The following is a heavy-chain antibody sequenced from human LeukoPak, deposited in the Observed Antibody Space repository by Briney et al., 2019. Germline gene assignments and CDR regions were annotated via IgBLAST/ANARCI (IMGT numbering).Heavy chain of an antibody. Sequence: ASVKVSCKASGYTFTSYYMHWVRQAPGQGLEWMGIINPSGGSTSYAQKFQGRVTMTEDTSTDTAYMELSSLRSEDTAVYYCATEVSSGWHDAFDIWGQGTMVTVSS. J-gene: IGHJ3*02. CDR3: ATEVSSGWHDAFDI. CDR1: GYTFTSYY. CDR2: INPSGGST. D-gene: IGHD6-19*01. V-gene: IGHV1-46*01.